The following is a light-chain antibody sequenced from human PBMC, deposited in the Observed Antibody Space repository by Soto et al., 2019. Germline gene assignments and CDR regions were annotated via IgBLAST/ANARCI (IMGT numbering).Light chain of an antibody. Sequence: QSALTQPPSASGSPGQSVTISCTGTSSDVGGYNYVSWYQQHPGKAPKLMIYEVSKRPSGVPDHFSGSKSGNTASLTVSGLQAEDEADYYCSSYAGSRVVFGGGTKLTVL. CDR1: SSDVGGYNY. V-gene: IGLV2-8*01. CDR3: SSYAGSRVV. J-gene: IGLJ2*01. CDR2: EVS.